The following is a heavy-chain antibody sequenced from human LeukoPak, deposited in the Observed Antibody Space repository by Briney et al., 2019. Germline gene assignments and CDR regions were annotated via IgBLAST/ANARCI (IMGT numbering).Heavy chain of an antibody. CDR2: ISTSSTTI. V-gene: IGHV3-48*01. D-gene: IGHD3-3*01. Sequence: GGSLRLSCAASGFTFSSYSMNWVRQAPGKGLEWLSYISTSSTTIYYADSVKGRFTISRDNAKNSLYLQMNSLRAEDTAVYYCARGNDFWSGYYLGEAYYYYYMDVWGKGTTVTVSS. CDR1: GFTFSSYS. CDR3: ARGNDFWSGYYLGEAYYYYYMDV. J-gene: IGHJ6*03.